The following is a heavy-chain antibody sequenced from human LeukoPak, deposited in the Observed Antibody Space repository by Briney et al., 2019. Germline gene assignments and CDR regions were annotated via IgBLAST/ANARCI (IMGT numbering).Heavy chain of an antibody. CDR1: GFTFSSYA. J-gene: IGHJ4*02. V-gene: IGHV3-30*04. Sequence: GGSLRLSCAASGFTFSSYAMHWVRQAPGKGLEWVAVISYDGSNKYYADSVKGRFTISRDSSKNTLYLQMNSLRAEDTAVYYCARDVGFEQLVYDYWGQGTLVTVSS. CDR3: ARDVGFEQLVYDY. D-gene: IGHD6-13*01. CDR2: ISYDGSNK.